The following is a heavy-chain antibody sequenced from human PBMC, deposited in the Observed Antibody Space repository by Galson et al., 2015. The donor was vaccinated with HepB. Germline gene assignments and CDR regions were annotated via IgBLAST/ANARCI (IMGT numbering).Heavy chain of an antibody. CDR2: ISYDGSNK. D-gene: IGHD3-22*01. CDR1: GFTFSSYA. Sequence: SLRLSCAASGFTFSSYAMHWVRQAPGKGLEWVAVISYDGSNKYYADSVKGRFTISRDDSKNTLYLQMNSLRAEDTAVYYCARNDYDSSGYDFGYWGQGTLVTVSS. V-gene: IGHV3-30*04. CDR3: ARNDYDSSGYDFGY. J-gene: IGHJ4*02.